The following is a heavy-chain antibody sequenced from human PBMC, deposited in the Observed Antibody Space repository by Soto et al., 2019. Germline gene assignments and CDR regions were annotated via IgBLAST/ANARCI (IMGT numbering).Heavy chain of an antibody. V-gene: IGHV4-4*02. CDR2: ISHSGST. Sequence: QVQLQESGPGLVKPSGTLSLTCAVSGGSISSINCWNWVRQPPGKGLEWIGEISHSGSTNSNPTIKSRVTISVDKSKNQFYLILVSVTAAATAIYYCAKRSTRTSSLNYNWFDPWGQGTLVTVSS. CDR1: GGSISSINC. J-gene: IGHJ5*02. CDR3: AKRSTRTSSLNYNWFDP. D-gene: IGHD6-6*01.